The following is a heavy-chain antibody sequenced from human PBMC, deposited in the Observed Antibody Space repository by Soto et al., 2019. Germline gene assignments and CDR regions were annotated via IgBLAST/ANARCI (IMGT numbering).Heavy chain of an antibody. Sequence: ASVKVSCKASGGTFGSYAISWVRQAPGQGLEWMGGIIPIFGTANYAQKFQGHVTISADKSISTAYLQWSSLKASDTAMYYCAHTTTVTTRDGNWFDPWGQGTLVTVSS. CDR2: IIPIFGTA. CDR1: GGTFGSYA. J-gene: IGHJ5*02. V-gene: IGHV1-69*06. D-gene: IGHD4-4*01. CDR3: AHTTTVTTRDGNWFDP.